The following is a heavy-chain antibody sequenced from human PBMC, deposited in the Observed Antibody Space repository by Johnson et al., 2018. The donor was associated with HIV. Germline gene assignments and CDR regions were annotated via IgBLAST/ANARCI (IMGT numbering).Heavy chain of an antibody. CDR2: IRHDGSNK. Sequence: VQLVESGGGVVQPGGSLRLSRAASGFTFSSYGMHWVRQAPGKGLEWVAFIRHDGSNKYYADSVKGRFTISRDNSKNTLYLQMNSLRAEDTAVYYCATALGYDAFDIWGQGTMVTVSS. J-gene: IGHJ3*02. CDR3: ATALGYDAFDI. V-gene: IGHV3-30*02. CDR1: GFTFSSYG. D-gene: IGHD6-13*01.